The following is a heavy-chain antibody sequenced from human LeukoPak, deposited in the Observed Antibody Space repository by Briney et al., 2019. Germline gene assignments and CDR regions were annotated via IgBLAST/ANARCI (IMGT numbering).Heavy chain of an antibody. Sequence: GGSLRLSCAASGFTFSRYSMNWVRQAPGRGLEWVSSISSSSSYIYYADSLKGRFTISRDNAKNSLYLQMNSLRAEDTAAYFCARDRIIYGDYGDAFDIWGQGTMVTVSS. V-gene: IGHV3-21*01. D-gene: IGHD4-17*01. CDR2: ISSSSSYI. J-gene: IGHJ3*02. CDR3: ARDRIIYGDYGDAFDI. CDR1: GFTFSRYS.